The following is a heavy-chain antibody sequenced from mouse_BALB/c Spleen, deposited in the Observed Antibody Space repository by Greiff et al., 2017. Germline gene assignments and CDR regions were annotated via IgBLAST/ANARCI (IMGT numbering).Heavy chain of an antibody. CDR2: INPYNGDT. D-gene: IGHD1-1*01. CDR3: ARTGSSYDYYAMDY. CDR1: GYSFTGYF. J-gene: IGHJ4*01. Sequence: EVMLVESGPELVKPGASVKISCKASGYSFTGYFMNWVMQSHGKSLEWIGRINPYNGDTFYNQKFKGKATLTVDKSSSTAHMELRSLASEDSAVYYCARTGSSYDYYAMDYWGQGTSVTVSS. V-gene: IGHV1-20*02.